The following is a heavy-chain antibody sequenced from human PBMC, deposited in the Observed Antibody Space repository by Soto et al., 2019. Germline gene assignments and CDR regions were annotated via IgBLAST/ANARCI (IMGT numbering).Heavy chain of an antibody. V-gene: IGHV3-23*01. Sequence: EVQLLESGGGLVQPGGSLRLSCAASGFTFSSYGMTWVRQAPGKGLEWVSFSSATGAGTYYADSVNGRFTISRDNSKNTLYLQRTSLRADDTAVYYCAKDRRAGGNYGFYSDFWGQGALVIVSS. CDR1: GFTFSSYG. J-gene: IGHJ4*02. D-gene: IGHD1-7*01. CDR2: SSATGAGT. CDR3: AKDRRAGGNYGFYSDF.